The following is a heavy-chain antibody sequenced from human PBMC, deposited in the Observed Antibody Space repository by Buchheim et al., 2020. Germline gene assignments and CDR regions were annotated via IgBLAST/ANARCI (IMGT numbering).Heavy chain of an antibody. CDR2: ISYDGSNK. CDR1: GFTFRSYA. D-gene: IGHD2-21*01. Sequence: QVQLVESGGGVVQPGRSLRLSCAASGFTFRSYAMHWVRQAPGKGLEWVAVISYDGSNKYYADSVKGRFTISRDNSKNTLYLQMNSLRAEDTAVYYCARCGGTFFYYYGMDVWGQGTT. CDR3: ARCGGTFFYYYGMDV. V-gene: IGHV3-30-3*01. J-gene: IGHJ6*02.